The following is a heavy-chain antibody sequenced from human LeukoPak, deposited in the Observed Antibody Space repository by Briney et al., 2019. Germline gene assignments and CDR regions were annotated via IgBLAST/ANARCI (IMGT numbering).Heavy chain of an antibody. Sequence: ASVKLSCKASGDTFTDYYTHWVRQAPGQSLEWMGWINPNSGDTKYAQKFQGWATMTRDTSTSTAYMELSSLKSDGTAMYYCARGDAFDIWGQGTLVTISS. J-gene: IGHJ3*02. CDR3: ARGDAFDI. CDR2: INPNSGDT. V-gene: IGHV1-2*04. CDR1: GDTFTDYY.